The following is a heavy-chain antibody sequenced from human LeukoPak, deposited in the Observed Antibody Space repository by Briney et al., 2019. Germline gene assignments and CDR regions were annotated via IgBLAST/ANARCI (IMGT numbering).Heavy chain of an antibody. V-gene: IGHV5-51*01. CDR2: IYPGGSHT. CDR3: ARRGDPGHIGVLPGGPWFDP. Sequence: GESLKISCGGFGYSFTSYWIGWVRQMPGKGLEWMGVIYPGGSHTIYSPSFQGQVTISADKSINTAYLQWSSLKASDTAMYYCARRGDPGHIGVLPGGPWFDPWGQGTLVTVSS. D-gene: IGHD2-2*01. CDR1: GYSFTSYW. J-gene: IGHJ5*02.